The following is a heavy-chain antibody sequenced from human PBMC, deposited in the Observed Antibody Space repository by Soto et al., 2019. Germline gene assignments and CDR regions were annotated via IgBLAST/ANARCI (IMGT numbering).Heavy chain of an antibody. CDR2: INSDGSTT. J-gene: IGHJ6*02. Sequence: PGGSLRLSCAASGFTFSRNWMHWVRQAPGKGLVWLSGINSDGSTTDYADSVKGRFTTSRDNAKNTLYLQMNSLRAEDTAVYYCARPTTIFGVVIIGPGYYYYGMDVWGQGTTVTVSS. D-gene: IGHD3-3*01. V-gene: IGHV3-74*01. CDR3: ARPTTIFGVVIIGPGYYYYGMDV. CDR1: GFTFSRNW.